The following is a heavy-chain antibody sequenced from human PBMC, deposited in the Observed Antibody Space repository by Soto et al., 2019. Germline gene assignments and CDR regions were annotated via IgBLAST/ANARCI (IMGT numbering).Heavy chain of an antibody. Sequence: EVQLLESGGGLVQPGGSLRLSCAASGFTFSSYAMSWVRQAPGKGLEYVSSVSDSGGSTYYADSVKGRFTISRDSSKNMLYVRMNALRVEDTAIYYCAKGGLGQQLGLGDWGQGTLVTVSS. CDR2: VSDSGGST. V-gene: IGHV3-23*01. J-gene: IGHJ4*02. D-gene: IGHD6-13*01. CDR3: AKGGLGQQLGLGD. CDR1: GFTFSSYA.